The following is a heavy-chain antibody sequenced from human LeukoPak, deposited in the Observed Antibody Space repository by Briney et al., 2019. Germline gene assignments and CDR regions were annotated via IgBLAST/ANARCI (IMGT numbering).Heavy chain of an antibody. D-gene: IGHD5-18*01. CDR3: ARSLDTDLRE. CDR2: IYYSGST. J-gene: IGHJ4*02. Sequence: PSETLSLTCTVSGGSISSSSFYWGWIRQPPGKGLEWIGSIYYSGSTYYNPSLKGRVTVSVDTSKKQFSLKLNSVTAADTAVYYCARSLDTDLREWGQGTLVTVSS. CDR1: GGSISSSSFY. V-gene: IGHV4-39*01.